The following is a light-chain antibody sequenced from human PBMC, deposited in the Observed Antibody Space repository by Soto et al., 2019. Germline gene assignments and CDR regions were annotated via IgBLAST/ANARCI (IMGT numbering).Light chain of an antibody. CDR2: DAS. Sequence: DIQMTQSPSTLSASVGDRVTITCRASQSISSWLAWYQQKPGKAPKLLIYDASSLDSGVPSGFSGSGSGTEFTLTISSLQPDDFATYYCQQYNSYPWTFGQGTKVEIK. CDR3: QQYNSYPWT. CDR1: QSISSW. J-gene: IGKJ1*01. V-gene: IGKV1-5*01.